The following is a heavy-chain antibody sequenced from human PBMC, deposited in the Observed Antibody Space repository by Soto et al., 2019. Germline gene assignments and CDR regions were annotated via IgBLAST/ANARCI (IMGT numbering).Heavy chain of an antibody. J-gene: IGHJ5*02. Sequence: GGSLRLSCAASGFTFDEYGMSWVRQVPGKGPEWVSSFNWNGATDYAPSVKGRFTISRDDSKDTVYLQMSSLRTEDTAIYYCAADLGPAYDSNNWFDPWGQGTLVTVSS. D-gene: IGHD2-21*01. CDR3: AADLGPAYDSNNWFDP. CDR2: FNWNGAT. CDR1: GFTFDEYG. V-gene: IGHV3-20*04.